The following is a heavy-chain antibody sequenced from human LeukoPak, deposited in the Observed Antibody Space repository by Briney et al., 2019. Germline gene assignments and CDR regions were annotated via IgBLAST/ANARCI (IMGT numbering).Heavy chain of an antibody. Sequence: PGGSLRLSCAASGFTFSNAWMSWVRQAPGKGLAWVGRIKSKTDGGTTDYAAPVKGRFTISRDDSKNTLYLQMNSLKTEDTAVYYCTTDNGYSYGNDAFDIWGQGTMVTVSS. CDR2: IKSKTDGGTT. J-gene: IGHJ3*02. CDR1: GFTFSNAW. D-gene: IGHD5-18*01. CDR3: TTDNGYSYGNDAFDI. V-gene: IGHV3-15*01.